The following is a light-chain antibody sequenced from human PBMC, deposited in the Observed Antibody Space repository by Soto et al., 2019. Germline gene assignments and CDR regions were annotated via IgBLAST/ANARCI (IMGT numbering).Light chain of an antibody. V-gene: IGLV4-69*01. CDR3: QTWGTGIQV. CDR2: LNSAGSH. CDR1: SGHSSYA. J-gene: IGLJ2*01. Sequence: QSVLTQSPSASASLGASVKLTCTLSSGHSSYAIAWHQQHPEKGPRYLMKLNSAGSHSKGDGIPDRFSGSSSGAERYLPISSLQSEDEADYYCQTWGTGIQVFGGGTQLTVL.